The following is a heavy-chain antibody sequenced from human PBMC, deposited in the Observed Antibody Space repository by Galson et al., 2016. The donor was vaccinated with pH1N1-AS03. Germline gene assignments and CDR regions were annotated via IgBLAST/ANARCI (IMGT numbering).Heavy chain of an antibody. V-gene: IGHV3-30*18. D-gene: IGHD3/OR15-3a*01. J-gene: IGHJ4*02. Sequence: SLRLSCAASGFTISNFGMLRVRQAPGQGLEWVAIISFDGTNKYYADSVKGRFSISRDNSKNTLFLQMSALRAEDTAVYYCANDFNYDFWGGYSFYWGQGALVTVSS. CDR2: ISFDGTNK. CDR3: ANDFNYDFWGGYSFY. CDR1: GFTISNFG.